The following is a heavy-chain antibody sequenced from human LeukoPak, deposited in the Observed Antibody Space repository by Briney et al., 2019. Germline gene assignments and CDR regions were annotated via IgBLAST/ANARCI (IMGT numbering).Heavy chain of an antibody. CDR3: ASHCGGDCPDWYFDL. V-gene: IGHV4-30-4*08. D-gene: IGHD2-21*02. CDR1: GGSISSGDYY. Sequence: PSETLSLTCTVSGGSISSGDYYWSWIRQPPGKGLEWIGYIYYSGSTYYSPSLKSRVTISVDTSKNQFSLKLSSVTAADTAVYYCASHCGGDCPDWYFDLWGRGTLVTVSS. CDR2: IYYSGST. J-gene: IGHJ2*01.